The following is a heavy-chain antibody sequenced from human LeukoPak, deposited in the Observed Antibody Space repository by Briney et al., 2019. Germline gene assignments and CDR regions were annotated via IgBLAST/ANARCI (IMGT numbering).Heavy chain of an antibody. CDR1: GYTFIGYY. Sequence: ASVKVSCKASGYTFIGYYMHWVRQAPGQGLEGMGWINPNSGGTNYAQKFQGRVTMTRDTSISTAYMELSRLRSDDTAVYYCAREGTLAYCGGECYYNWFDPWGQGTLVTVSS. J-gene: IGHJ5*02. D-gene: IGHD2-21*01. CDR3: AREGTLAYCGGECYYNWFDP. V-gene: IGHV1-2*02. CDR2: INPNSGGT.